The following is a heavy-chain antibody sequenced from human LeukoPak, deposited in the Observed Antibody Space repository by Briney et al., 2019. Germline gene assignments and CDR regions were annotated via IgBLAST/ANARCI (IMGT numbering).Heavy chain of an antibody. CDR3: AKECPTMDTAMVAFDY. J-gene: IGHJ4*02. CDR1: GFTFSSYA. Sequence: PGGSLILSCGASGFTFSSYAMRWVRQAPRKGLEGVSSISGSGGSTYYEDSVKGRFTISRENSKTTLYMQKNSLRPEAMAVYYSAKECPTMDTAMVAFDYWGQGTLVTVSS. D-gene: IGHD5-18*01. V-gene: IGHV3-23*01. CDR2: ISGSGGST.